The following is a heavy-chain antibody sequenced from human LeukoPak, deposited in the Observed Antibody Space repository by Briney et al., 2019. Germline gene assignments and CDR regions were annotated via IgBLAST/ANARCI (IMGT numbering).Heavy chain of an antibody. Sequence: SGTLSLTCAVSGGPISSNNWWTWVRQSPGKGLEWIGDIYHSGSTKYNPSLKSRVTISVDTSKNQFSLKLSSVTAADTAVYYCARANLRTGDYYDSSGYFDYWGQGTLVTVSS. D-gene: IGHD3-22*01. CDR3: ARANLRTGDYYDSSGYFDY. J-gene: IGHJ4*02. CDR2: IYHSGST. V-gene: IGHV4-4*02. CDR1: GGPISSNNW.